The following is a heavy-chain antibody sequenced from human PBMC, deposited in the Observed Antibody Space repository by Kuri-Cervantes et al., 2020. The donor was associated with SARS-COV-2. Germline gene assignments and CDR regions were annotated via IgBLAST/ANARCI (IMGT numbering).Heavy chain of an antibody. CDR1: GGSISSHY. CDR2: IYYSGST. CDR3: ARSQLLWFGERRYYFDY. D-gene: IGHD3-10*01. J-gene: IGHJ4*02. Sequence: SETLSLTCTVSGGSISSHYWSWIRQPPGKGLEWIGYIYYSGSTNYNPSLKSRVTISVDTSKNQFSLKLSSVTAADTAVYYCARSQLLWFGERRYYFDYWGQGTLVTV. V-gene: IGHV4-59*11.